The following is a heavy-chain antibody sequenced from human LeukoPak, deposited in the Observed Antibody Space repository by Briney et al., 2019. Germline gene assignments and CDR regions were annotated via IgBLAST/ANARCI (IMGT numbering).Heavy chain of an antibody. V-gene: IGHV3-53*01. CDR1: GFTVSSNY. Sequence: GGSLRLSCAASGFTVSSNYMSWVRQAPGKGLEWVSVIYSGDSTYYADSVKGRFTISRDNSKNTLYLQMNSLRAEDTAVYYCARDTTGMPSIDYWGQGTLVTVSS. J-gene: IGHJ4*02. D-gene: IGHD1-1*01. CDR3: ARDTTGMPSIDY. CDR2: IYSGDST.